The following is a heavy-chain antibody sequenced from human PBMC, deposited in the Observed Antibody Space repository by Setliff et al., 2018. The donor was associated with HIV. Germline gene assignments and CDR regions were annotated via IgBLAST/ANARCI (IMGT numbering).Heavy chain of an antibody. CDR3: SALGDPRFLFNGIDV. CDR2: IYHSGST. D-gene: IGHD3-3*01. J-gene: IGHJ6*02. V-gene: IGHV4-30-2*01. Sequence: KTSETLSLTCAVSGGSISSGGYSWNWIRQPPGKGLEWIGYIYHSGSTFYNPSLKSRVTISVDRSKNQFSLKLTSVTAADTALYYCSALGDPRFLFNGIDVWGPGTSVTVSS. CDR1: GGSISSGGYS.